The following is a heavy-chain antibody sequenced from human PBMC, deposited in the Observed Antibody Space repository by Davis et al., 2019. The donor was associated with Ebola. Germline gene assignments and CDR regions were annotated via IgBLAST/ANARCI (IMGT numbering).Heavy chain of an antibody. CDR1: GFTFSKYW. D-gene: IGHD3-22*01. V-gene: IGHV3-7*01. CDR2: IKQDGSEK. CDR3: AREAYYYDSTGYYYDIPDLFDY. J-gene: IGHJ4*02. Sequence: PGGSLRLSCAASGFTFSKYWMNWVRQAPGKGLEWVANIKQDGSEKYYVDSVKGRFSISRDNAKNSLYLQMNSLRTEDTAVYYCAREAYYYDSTGYYYDIPDLFDYWGQGTLVTVSS.